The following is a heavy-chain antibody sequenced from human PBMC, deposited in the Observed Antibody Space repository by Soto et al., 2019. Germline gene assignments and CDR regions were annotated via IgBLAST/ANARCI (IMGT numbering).Heavy chain of an antibody. Sequence: SVKVSCKASGGTFISYAISWVRQAPGQGLEWMGGIIPIFGTANYAQKFQGRVTITADESTSTAYMELSSLRSEDTAVYYCARDPKMKGVVGTSTYYGMDVWGQGTTVTVSS. CDR2: IIPIFGTA. J-gene: IGHJ6*02. CDR3: ARDPKMKGVVGTSTYYGMDV. D-gene: IGHD3-3*01. CDR1: GGTFISYA. V-gene: IGHV1-69*13.